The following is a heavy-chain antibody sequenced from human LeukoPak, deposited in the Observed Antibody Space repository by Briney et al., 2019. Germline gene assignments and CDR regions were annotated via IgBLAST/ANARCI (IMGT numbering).Heavy chain of an antibody. D-gene: IGHD2-15*01. CDR3: AREMGSSSYVLDI. J-gene: IGHJ3*02. CDR2: TNKEGTGT. Sequence: GGSLRLSCAASGFTFSGYWMHWVRQAPGKGLVWVSRTNKEGTGTTYADSVRGRFTISRDNAKNALLLQMNSLRAEDTAVYYCAREMGSSSYVLDIWGQGTLVTVSS. CDR1: GFTFSGYW. V-gene: IGHV3-74*01.